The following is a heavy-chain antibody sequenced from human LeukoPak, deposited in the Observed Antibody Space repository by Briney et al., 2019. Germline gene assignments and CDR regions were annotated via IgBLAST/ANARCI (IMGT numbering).Heavy chain of an antibody. Sequence: PGGSLRLSCAASGFTFSSHAMTWVRQAPGKGLEFVSTITARGTTTQYADSVKGRFTISRDNSKNTLYLQMNSLRAEDTAVYYCAKGTREYCSGGTCYPFDFWGQGTLVTVSS. CDR3: AKGTREYCSGGTCYPFDF. J-gene: IGHJ4*02. D-gene: IGHD2-15*01. CDR2: ITARGTTT. V-gene: IGHV3-23*01. CDR1: GFTFSSHA.